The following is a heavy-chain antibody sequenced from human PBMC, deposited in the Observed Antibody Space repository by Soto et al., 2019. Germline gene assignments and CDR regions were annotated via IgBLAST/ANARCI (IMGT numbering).Heavy chain of an antibody. CDR2: IYHSGST. V-gene: IGHV4-38-2*01. CDR1: GYSINSVDY. Sequence: SETLSLTCAVSGYSINSVDYWGWIRQPPGKGLEWIGSIYHSGSTYKNPSLKSRVTLSLDTSKNHLSLRLSSVTAADTAVYYCARVVYSKSWSWFDPWGQGTLVTVSS. CDR3: ARVVYSKSWSWFDP. J-gene: IGHJ5*02. D-gene: IGHD6-13*01.